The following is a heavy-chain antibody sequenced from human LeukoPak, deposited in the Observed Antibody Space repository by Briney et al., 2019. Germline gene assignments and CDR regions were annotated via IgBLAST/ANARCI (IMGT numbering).Heavy chain of an antibody. Sequence: GGSLRLSCAASGFTFSDAWMNWVRRAPGKGLEWVGLIKSRFDGGTKDYAAPVKGRFSISRDESINTLYLQMNSLKTEDTAVYYCTRMGRYDSWGQGTLVTVSS. D-gene: IGHD5-24*01. CDR2: IKSRFDGGTK. V-gene: IGHV3-15*01. CDR1: GFTFSDAW. CDR3: TRMGRYDS. J-gene: IGHJ4*02.